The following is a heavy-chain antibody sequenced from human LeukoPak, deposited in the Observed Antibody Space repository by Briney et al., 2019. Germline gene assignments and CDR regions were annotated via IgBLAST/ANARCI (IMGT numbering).Heavy chain of an antibody. V-gene: IGHV1-24*01. CDR1: GYTLTGLS. CDR3: ATAGGYYFDY. D-gene: IGHD3-10*01. CDR2: FDPEDGET. J-gene: IGHJ4*02. Sequence: ASVKVSCKVSGYTLTGLSMHWVRQAPGKGLEWMGGFDPEDGETIYAQKFQGRVTMTEDTSTDTAYMELGSLRSEDTAVYYCATAGGYYFDYWGQGTLVTVSS.